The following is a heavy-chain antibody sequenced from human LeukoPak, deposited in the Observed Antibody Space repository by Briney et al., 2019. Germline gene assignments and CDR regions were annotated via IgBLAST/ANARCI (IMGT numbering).Heavy chain of an antibody. D-gene: IGHD5-24*01. CDR2: RKEDGSEK. CDR1: GFTFSSYW. J-gene: IGHJ4*02. CDR3: ARDDRDGYNYFAY. Sequence: PGGSLRLSCAASGFTFSSYWMTWVRQAPGKGLEWVANRKEDGSEKYYVDSVKGRFTISRDNAKNSLYLQMNSLRAEDSAVYYCARDDRDGYNYFAYWGQGTLVTVSS. V-gene: IGHV3-7*04.